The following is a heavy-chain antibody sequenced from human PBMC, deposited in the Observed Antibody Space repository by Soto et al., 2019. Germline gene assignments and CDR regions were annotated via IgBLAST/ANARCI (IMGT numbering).Heavy chain of an antibody. CDR1: GGSISSYY. D-gene: IGHD6-19*01. V-gene: IGHV4-59*01. J-gene: IGHJ6*02. CDR2: IYYSGST. Sequence: SETLSLTCTVSGGSISSYYWSWMRQPPGKGLERIGYIYYSGSTNYNPSLKSRVTISVDTSKNQFSLKLSSVTAADTAVYYCARAKIQWLGHYGMDVWGQGTTVTVSS. CDR3: ARAKIQWLGHYGMDV.